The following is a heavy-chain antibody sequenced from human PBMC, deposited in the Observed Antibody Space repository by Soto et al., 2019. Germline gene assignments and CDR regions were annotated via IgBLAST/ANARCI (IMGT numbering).Heavy chain of an antibody. V-gene: IGHV4-59*08. CDR3: ARHVGVVPAAIDY. CDR1: GGSISSYY. CDR2: IYYSGST. J-gene: IGHJ4*02. Sequence: PSETLSLTCTVSGGSISSYYWSWIRQPPGKGLEWIGYIYYSGSTNYNPSLKSLVTISVDTSKNQFSLKLSSVTAADTAVYYCARHVGVVPAAIDYWGQGTLVTVSS. D-gene: IGHD2-2*01.